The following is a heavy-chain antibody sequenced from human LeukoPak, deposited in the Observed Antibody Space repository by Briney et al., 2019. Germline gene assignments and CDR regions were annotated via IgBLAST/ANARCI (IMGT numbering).Heavy chain of an antibody. V-gene: IGHV5-51*01. D-gene: IGHD2-2*01. CDR2: IYPGDSDT. CDR3: ARQSSDCSSTSCYLSWFDP. CDR1: GYRFTSYW. Sequence: GESLQISCKGSGYRFTSYWIGWVRQMPGKGLEWMGIIYPGDSDTRYSPSFQGQVTISADKSISTAYLQWGSLKASDTAMYYCARQSSDCSSTSCYLSWFDPWGQGTLVTVSS. J-gene: IGHJ5*02.